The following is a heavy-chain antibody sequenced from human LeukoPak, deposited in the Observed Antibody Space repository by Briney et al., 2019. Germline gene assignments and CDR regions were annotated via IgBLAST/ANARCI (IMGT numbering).Heavy chain of an antibody. D-gene: IGHD2-2*03. Sequence: LETLSLTCTVSGASISSYYWTWIRQTPGKGLEWIGYMSYRGTTNYRTTNYNPSLRSRVTISEDTSQKQFSLELSSVTAADTAVYYCARGMDIVVVPAAPPAWFDPWGQGTLVTVSS. CDR1: GASISSYY. CDR2: MSYRGTTNYRTT. J-gene: IGHJ5*02. CDR3: ARGMDIVVVPAAPPAWFDP. V-gene: IGHV4-59*12.